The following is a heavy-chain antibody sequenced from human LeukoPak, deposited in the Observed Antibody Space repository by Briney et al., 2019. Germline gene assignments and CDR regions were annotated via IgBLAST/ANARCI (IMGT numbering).Heavy chain of an antibody. V-gene: IGHV3-11*01. CDR3: ARADSSWYWGWFDP. D-gene: IGHD6-13*01. J-gene: IGHJ5*02. Sequence: PGGSLRLSCAASGFTFSDYYMSWIRQAPGKGLEWISYISSRGDSIQYADSVKGRFTMSRDNAKNSVHLQMNSLRAEDTAVYYCARADSSWYWGWFDPWGRGILVTVSS. CDR2: ISSRGDSI. CDR1: GFTFSDYY.